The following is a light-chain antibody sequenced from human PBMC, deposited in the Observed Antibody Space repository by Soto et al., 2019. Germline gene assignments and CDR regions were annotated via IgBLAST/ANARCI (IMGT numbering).Light chain of an antibody. Sequence: DIQMTQSPSSLSASVGDRVTITCQASQDISNSLNWYQQKPGKAPKLLIYDASKLETGVPSRFSGSGSGTDFTFTISSLQPEDIATYYCQQYDSLPLTFGGGTKVGIK. CDR1: QDISNS. CDR2: DAS. V-gene: IGKV1-33*01. J-gene: IGKJ4*01. CDR3: QQYDSLPLT.